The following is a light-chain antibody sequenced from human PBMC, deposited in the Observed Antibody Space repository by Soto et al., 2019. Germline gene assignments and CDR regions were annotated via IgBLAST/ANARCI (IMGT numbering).Light chain of an antibody. J-gene: IGKJ1*01. Sequence: DIQLTQSPSFLSASVGDRVTITCRASQGISSYLAWYQQKPGKAPKLLIYAAYTLQSGVPSRFSGSGSGTEFTLTISSLQPEDFATYCCQQLNSYPWTFGQGTKVEIK. CDR2: AAY. CDR1: QGISSY. V-gene: IGKV1-9*01. CDR3: QQLNSYPWT.